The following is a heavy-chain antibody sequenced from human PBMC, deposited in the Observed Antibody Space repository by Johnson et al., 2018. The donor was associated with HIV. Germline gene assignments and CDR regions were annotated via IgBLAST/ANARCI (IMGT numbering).Heavy chain of an antibody. V-gene: IGHV3-30*03. D-gene: IGHD4-17*01. CDR2: ISYDGSHK. Sequence: QVQLVESGGGVVRPGRSLRLSCAASGFTFSSYDMHWVRQAPGKGLEWVAVISYDGSHKYYADSLRGRFNISRDNSKNTLYLQMNSLRAEDTAVYYCARGEDGVDAFDIWGQGTMVTVSS. J-gene: IGHJ3*02. CDR3: ARGEDGVDAFDI. CDR1: GFTFSSYD.